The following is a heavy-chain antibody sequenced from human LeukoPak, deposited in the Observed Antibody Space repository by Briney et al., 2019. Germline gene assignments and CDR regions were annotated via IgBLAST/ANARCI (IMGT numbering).Heavy chain of an antibody. Sequence: EGSLRLSCAASGFTFSSYAMHWVRQAPGKGLEWVAVISYDGSNKYYADSVKGRFTISRDNSKNTLYLQMNSLRAEDTAVYYCAMGAQYYYDSSGSNFDYWGQGTLVTVSS. J-gene: IGHJ4*02. V-gene: IGHV3-30-3*01. CDR2: ISYDGSNK. CDR1: GFTFSSYA. CDR3: AMGAQYYYDSSGSNFDY. D-gene: IGHD3-22*01.